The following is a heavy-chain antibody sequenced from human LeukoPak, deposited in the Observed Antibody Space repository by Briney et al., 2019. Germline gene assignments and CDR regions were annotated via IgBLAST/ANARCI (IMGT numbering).Heavy chain of an antibody. J-gene: IGHJ4*02. Sequence: GGSLRLSCAASGFTFSRYWMSWMRQAPGKGLEWVANIKYDGYEEYYVDSVKGRFTIPRDNAKNSLYLQLNSLRVEDTAVYYCKSGGAAPGSFDYWGQGTLVTVSP. D-gene: IGHD1-1*01. CDR1: GFTFSRYW. CDR2: IKYDGYEE. V-gene: IGHV3-7*01. CDR3: KSGGAAPGSFDY.